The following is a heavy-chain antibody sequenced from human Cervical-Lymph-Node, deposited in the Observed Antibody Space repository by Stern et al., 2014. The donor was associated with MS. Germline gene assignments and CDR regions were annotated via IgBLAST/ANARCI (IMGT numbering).Heavy chain of an antibody. Sequence: VQLVESGAEVKKPGASVKVSCKASGYTFTGYYMHWVRQAPGQGLEWMGRINPNTGGTNPAQKFQGTVTMTRDTSISTAYMELSRLRSDDTAVYYCARVNSSGWYFFDYWGQGTLVTVSS. D-gene: IGHD6-19*01. CDR3: ARVNSSGWYFFDY. CDR1: GYTFTGYY. CDR2: INPNTGGT. V-gene: IGHV1-2*06. J-gene: IGHJ4*02.